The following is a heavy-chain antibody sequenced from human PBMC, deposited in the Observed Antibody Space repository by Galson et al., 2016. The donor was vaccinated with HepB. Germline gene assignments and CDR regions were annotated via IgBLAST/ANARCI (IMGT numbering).Heavy chain of an antibody. CDR2: ISKDGSNT. CDR3: AGDEKGWGLYQYYGMTP. V-gene: IGHV3-30-3*01. J-gene: IGHJ6*02. CDR1: SFTFSNYA. D-gene: IGHD7-27*01. Sequence: LRLSCAASSFTFSNYAMHWVRQAPGKGLEWVAVISKDGSNTYYADSVKGRFTISRDNSKNTLYLQMNSLRAEDTAVYFCAGDEKGWGLYQYYGMTPGAKGPRSPSR.